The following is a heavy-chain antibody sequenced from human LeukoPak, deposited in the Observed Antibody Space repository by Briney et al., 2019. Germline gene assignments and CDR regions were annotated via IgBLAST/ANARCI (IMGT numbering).Heavy chain of an antibody. CDR3: AKDHVVTMVRGVIGH. D-gene: IGHD3-10*01. CDR1: GFTFSSYA. Sequence: GGSLRLSCAASGFTFSSYAMSWVRQAPGKGLEWVSAISGSGGSTYYADSVKGRFTISRDNSKNTLYLQMNGLRAEDTAVYYCAKDHVVTMVRGVIGHWGQGTLVTVSS. J-gene: IGHJ4*02. V-gene: IGHV3-23*01. CDR2: ISGSGGST.